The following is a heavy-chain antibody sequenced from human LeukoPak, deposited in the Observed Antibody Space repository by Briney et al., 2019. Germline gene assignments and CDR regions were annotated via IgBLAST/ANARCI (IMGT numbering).Heavy chain of an antibody. CDR1: GFTFSSYA. J-gene: IGHJ4*02. Sequence: GGSLRLSCVASGFTFSSYAMSWVRQAPGKGLEWVSGISGGGGSIHYADSVKGRFTISRDNSMNTLYLQMNSLRAEDTAVYYCARYRSVTTGKRFFDYWGQGTLVTVSS. D-gene: IGHD4-17*01. V-gene: IGHV3-23*01. CDR2: ISGGGGSI. CDR3: ARYRSVTTGKRFFDY.